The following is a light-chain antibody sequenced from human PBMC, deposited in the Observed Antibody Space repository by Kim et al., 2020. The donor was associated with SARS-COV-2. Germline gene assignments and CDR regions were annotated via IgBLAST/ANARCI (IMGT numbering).Light chain of an antibody. CDR1: QGIGSY. CDR3: QQLEYYPIT. V-gene: IGKV1-9*01. Sequence: VSVGDRVTITCRASQGIGSYLAWYQQKPGKAPKLLIYAASTLQSGVPSRFSGSGSETDFTLTITSLQPEDFATYYCQQLEYYPITFGQGTRLEIK. CDR2: AAS. J-gene: IGKJ5*01.